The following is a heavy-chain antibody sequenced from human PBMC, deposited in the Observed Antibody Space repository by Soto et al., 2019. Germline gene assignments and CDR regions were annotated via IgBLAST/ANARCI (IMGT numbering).Heavy chain of an antibody. D-gene: IGHD3-16*01. CDR2: IIPILGET. CDR3: ARGLGGRMDD. J-gene: IGHJ6*02. CDR1: GTIFSSYT. V-gene: IGHV1-69*08. Sequence: QVQQVQSGAEVKKPGSSVRVSCKASGTIFSSYTISWVRQAPGQGLEWMGRIIPILGETNSAQKFQGRVTLTADKSTNTAYMELNSLRLEDTALYYCARGLGGRMDDWGQGTTVTVSS.